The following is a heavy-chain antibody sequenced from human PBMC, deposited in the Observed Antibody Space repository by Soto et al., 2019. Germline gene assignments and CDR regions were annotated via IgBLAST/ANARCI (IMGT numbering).Heavy chain of an antibody. CDR1: GFTFSSYA. D-gene: IGHD6-13*01. CDR3: AKHSDEVAAGGTYYYYGMDV. Sequence: GGSLRLSCAASGFTFSSYAMSWVRQAPGKGLEWVSAISGSGGSTYYADSVKGRFTISRDNSKNTLYLQMNSLRAEDTAVYYCAKHSDEVAAGGTYYYYGMDVWGQGTTVTVSS. CDR2: ISGSGGST. J-gene: IGHJ6*02. V-gene: IGHV3-23*01.